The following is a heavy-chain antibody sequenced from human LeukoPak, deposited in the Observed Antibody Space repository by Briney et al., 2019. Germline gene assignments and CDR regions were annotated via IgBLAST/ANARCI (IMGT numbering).Heavy chain of an antibody. Sequence: GGSLRLSCAASGFTFSSYEMNWVRQAPGKGLEWVSYISSSGSTIYYADSVKGRFTISRDNSRNTVYLQMTSLRAEDTAVYYCASRGHVGSGTYSPYDYWGQGTLVTVSS. J-gene: IGHJ4*02. D-gene: IGHD3-10*01. CDR3: ASRGHVGSGTYSPYDY. V-gene: IGHV3-48*03. CDR2: ISSSGSTI. CDR1: GFTFSSYE.